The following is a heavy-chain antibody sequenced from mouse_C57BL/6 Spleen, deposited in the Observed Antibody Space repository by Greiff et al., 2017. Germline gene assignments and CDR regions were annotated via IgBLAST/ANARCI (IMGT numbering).Heavy chain of an antibody. CDR2: IYPGSGST. V-gene: IGHV1-55*01. CDR3: AIYGNSAWFAY. J-gene: IGHJ3*01. D-gene: IGHD2-1*01. CDR1: GYTFTSYW. Sequence: QVQLQQSGAELVKPGASVKMSCKASGYTFTSYWITWVKQRPGQGLEWIGDIYPGSGSTNYNEKFKSKATLTVDTSSSTAYMQLSSLTSEDTAVYYCAIYGNSAWFAYWGQGTLVTVSA.